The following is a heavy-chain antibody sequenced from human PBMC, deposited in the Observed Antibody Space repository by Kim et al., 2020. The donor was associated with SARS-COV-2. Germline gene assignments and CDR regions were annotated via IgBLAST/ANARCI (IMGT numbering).Heavy chain of an antibody. Sequence: ASVKVSCKASGFRFTNYYMHWVRQAPGQGLEWMAVINPTGTFANYAQKFQDRVTVTRDTSTNTDYMELSSLRSDDTAVYYCARDNSLAEASWWFDPWGQGTLVTASS. CDR2: INPTGTFA. J-gene: IGHJ5*02. CDR3: ARDNSLAEASWWFDP. D-gene: IGHD1-20*01. V-gene: IGHV1-46*01. CDR1: GFRFTNYY.